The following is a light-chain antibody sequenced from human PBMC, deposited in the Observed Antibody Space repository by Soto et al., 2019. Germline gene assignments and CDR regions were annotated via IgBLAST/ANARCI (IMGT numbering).Light chain of an antibody. CDR1: QSVSSN. J-gene: IGKJ1*01. Sequence: VMTPSRASLRMSPGESATLSCRASQSVSSNLAWYQQKPGQAPRLLIYGASTRATGIPARFSGSGSGTEFTLTISSLQSEDFAVYYCQQYNNWPRTFGQGTKVDIK. CDR3: QQYNNWPRT. V-gene: IGKV3-15*01. CDR2: GAS.